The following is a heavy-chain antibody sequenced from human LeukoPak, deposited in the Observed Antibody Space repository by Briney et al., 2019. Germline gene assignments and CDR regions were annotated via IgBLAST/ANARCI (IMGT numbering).Heavy chain of an antibody. D-gene: IGHD3-10*01. CDR2: IYHSGST. CDR1: GYSISSGYY. V-gene: IGHV4-38-2*02. J-gene: IGHJ5*02. Sequence: SETLSLTCTVSGYSISSGYYWGWIRQLPGKGLEWIGSIYHSGSTYYNPSLKSRVTISVDTSKNQFSLKLSSVTAADTAVYYCARGDRNGSGNWFDPWGQGTLVTVSS. CDR3: ARGDRNGSGNWFDP.